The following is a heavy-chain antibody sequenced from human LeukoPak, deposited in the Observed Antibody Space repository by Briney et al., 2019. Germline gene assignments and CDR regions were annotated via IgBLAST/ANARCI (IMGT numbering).Heavy chain of an antibody. CDR1: GGTFSSYA. CDR2: IIPIFGTA. J-gene: IGHJ4*02. CDR3: ASSIQLWSLGYYFDY. V-gene: IGHV1-69*13. Sequence: GASVKVSCKASGGTFSSYAISWVRQAPGQGLEWMGGIIPIFGTANYAQKFQGRVTITADESTSTAYMELSSLRSEDTAVYYCASSIQLWSLGYYFDYWGQGTLVTVSS. D-gene: IGHD5-18*01.